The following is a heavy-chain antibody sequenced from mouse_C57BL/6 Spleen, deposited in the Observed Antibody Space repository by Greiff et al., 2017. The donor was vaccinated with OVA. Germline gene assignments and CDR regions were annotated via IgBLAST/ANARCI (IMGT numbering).Heavy chain of an antibody. V-gene: IGHV1-55*01. CDR1: GYTFTSYW. CDR2: IYPGSGST. CDR3: ARTDYYGSRAWFAY. D-gene: IGHD1-1*01. Sequence: QVQLQQPGAELVKPGASVKMSCKASGYTFTSYWITRVKQRPGQGLEWIGDIYPGSGSTNYNEKFKSKATLTVDTSSSTAYMQLSSLTSEDSAVYYCARTDYYGSRAWFAYWGQGTLVTVSA. J-gene: IGHJ3*01.